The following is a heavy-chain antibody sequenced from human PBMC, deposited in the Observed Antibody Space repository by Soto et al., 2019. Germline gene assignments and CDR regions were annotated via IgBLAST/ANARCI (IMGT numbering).Heavy chain of an antibody. D-gene: IGHD6-19*01. CDR3: ASDGGSGWPPGPPHYFDY. CDR1: GGSISSGGYY. CDR2: IYYSGCT. J-gene: IGHJ4*02. V-gene: IGHV4-31*03. Sequence: TLSLTCTVSGGSISSGGYYWSWIRQHPGKGLEWIGYIYYSGCTYYNPSLKSRVTISVDTSKNQFSLKLSSVTAADTAVYYCASDGGSGWPPGPPHYFDYWGQGTLVTVSS.